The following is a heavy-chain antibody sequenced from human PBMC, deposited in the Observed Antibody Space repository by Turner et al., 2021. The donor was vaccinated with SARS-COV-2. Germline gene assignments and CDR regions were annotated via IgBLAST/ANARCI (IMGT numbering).Heavy chain of an antibody. CDR1: GDSISSSRYY. CDR2: IHDGGSA. J-gene: IGHJ2*01. V-gene: IGHV4-39*02. Sequence: QLQMQETGPGLVKPSETLSLTCTVSGDSISSSRYYWGWIRQSPGKGLEWIGIIHDGGSAYYNPSLKSRVTISVDTSRDQFSLKLRSVTAADTAMYYCATETITMIVVANWYFDLWGRGTLVTVSS. CDR3: ATETITMIVVANWYFDL. D-gene: IGHD3-22*01.